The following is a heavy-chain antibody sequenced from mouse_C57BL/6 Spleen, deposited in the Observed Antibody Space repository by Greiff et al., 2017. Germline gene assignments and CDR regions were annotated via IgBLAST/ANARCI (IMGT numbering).Heavy chain of an antibody. CDR3: ARGRVDWYFDV. D-gene: IGHD1-1*02. CDR1: GYTFTGYW. J-gene: IGHJ1*03. Sequence: VQLQQSGAELMKPGASVKLSCKATGYTFTGYWIEWVKQRPGHGLEWIGEILPGSGSTNYNEKFKGKATFTAYTSTADAYLQLSSPTTDDSAIYSCARGRVDWYFDVWGTGTTVTVSS. V-gene: IGHV1-9*01. CDR2: ILPGSGST.